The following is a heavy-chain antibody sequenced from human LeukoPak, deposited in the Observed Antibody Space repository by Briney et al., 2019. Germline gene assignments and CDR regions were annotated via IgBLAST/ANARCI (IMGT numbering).Heavy chain of an antibody. CDR1: GYSFSGYY. J-gene: IGHJ4*02. CDR2: IKPNVGDT. CDR3: ARGHEWELAVDF. V-gene: IGHV1-2*02. D-gene: IGHD1-26*01. Sequence: ASVKLSCKASGYSFSGYYINWVRQAPGQGLECMGWIKPNVGDTNYPQNFRDRLTMTRDTSISTVYMELKSLTPHDPAVHYCARGHEWELAVDFWGQGTLVTDSS.